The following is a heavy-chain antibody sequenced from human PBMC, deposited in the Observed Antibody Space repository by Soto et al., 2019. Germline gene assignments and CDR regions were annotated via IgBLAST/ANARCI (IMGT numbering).Heavy chain of an antibody. CDR2: ISGSGDSI. D-gene: IGHD6-13*01. Sequence: GGPLRLSCVASGFTFSSFAMSWVRQAPGKGLEWVSSISGSGDSIYDVDTVKGRFTTSRDNSKSTLYLQMSSVRAEDTAVYYCAKVPYRSSWYYFDYWGQGTQVTVSS. V-gene: IGHV3-23*01. CDR1: GFTFSSFA. CDR3: AKVPYRSSWYYFDY. J-gene: IGHJ4*02.